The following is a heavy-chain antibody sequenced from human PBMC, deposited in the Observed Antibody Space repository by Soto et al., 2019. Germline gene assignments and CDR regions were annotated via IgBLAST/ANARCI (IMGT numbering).Heavy chain of an antibody. CDR3: ARGRNPAVGITIFGVVTDNWFDP. J-gene: IGHJ5*02. V-gene: IGHV4-30-4*01. D-gene: IGHD3-3*01. Sequence: PSETLSLTCTVSGGSISSGDYYWSWIRQPPGKGLEWIGYIYYSGSTYYNPSLKSRVTISVDTSKNQFSLKLSSVTAADTAVYYCARGRNPAVGITIFGVVTDNWFDPWGQGTLVTVSS. CDR1: GGSISSGDYY. CDR2: IYYSGST.